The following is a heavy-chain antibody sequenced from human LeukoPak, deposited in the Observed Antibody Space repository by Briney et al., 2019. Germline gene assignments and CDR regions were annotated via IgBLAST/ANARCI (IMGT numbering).Heavy chain of an antibody. CDR3: SISYVPGKDAYFDL. Sequence: AGGSLRLSSATSGFTFTDHYMDWVRQAPGQGLDWVARIRNRPKSYTTEYAASVKGRFTISRDDSKSSLFLQMSGLRTEDTAMYYCSISYVPGKDAYFDLRGQGTLVTVSS. CDR1: GFTFTDHY. D-gene: IGHD3-10*02. CDR2: IRNRPKSYTT. V-gene: IGHV3-72*01. J-gene: IGHJ5*02.